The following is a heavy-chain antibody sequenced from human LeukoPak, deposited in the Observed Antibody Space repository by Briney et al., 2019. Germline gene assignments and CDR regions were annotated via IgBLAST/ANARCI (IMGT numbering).Heavy chain of an antibody. Sequence: SETLSLTCAVYGGSFSGYYWSWIRQPPGKGLEWIGYIYHSGSTYYNPSLKSRVTISVDRSKNQFSLKLSSVTAADTAVYYCARGSSPNWFDPWGQGTLVTVSS. V-gene: IGHV4-34*01. CDR1: GGSFSGYY. CDR2: IYHSGST. D-gene: IGHD2-2*01. CDR3: ARGSSPNWFDP. J-gene: IGHJ5*02.